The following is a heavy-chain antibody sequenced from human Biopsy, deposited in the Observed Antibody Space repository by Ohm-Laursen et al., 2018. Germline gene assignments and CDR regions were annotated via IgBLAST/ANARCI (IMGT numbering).Heavy chain of an antibody. J-gene: IGHJ4*02. CDR3: ARAYRMYFFDF. CDR2: INPSNART. V-gene: IGHV1-46*01. D-gene: IGHD3-16*02. CDR1: GYTFTNYF. Sequence: ATVKISCKASGYTFTNYFLHWVRQALGQGLEWMGMINPSNARTNYAQKFQGRVTMTRDTSTSTVYMDLGSLRSEDTALYFCARAYRMYFFDFWGQGSLVTVSA.